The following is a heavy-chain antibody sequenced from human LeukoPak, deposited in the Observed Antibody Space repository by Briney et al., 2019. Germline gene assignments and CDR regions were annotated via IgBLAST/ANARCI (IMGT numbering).Heavy chain of an antibody. D-gene: IGHD2-2*02. CDR2: ISGSGGST. J-gene: IGHJ4*02. V-gene: IGHV3-23*01. Sequence: PGGPLRFSCAASGFTFSSYAMSGVRQAPGKGLEWVSPISGSGGSTYYADSVKGRFTISRDNSKNTLYLQMNSLRAEDTAVYYCAKTYLVVPAAIHFDYWGQGTLVTVSS. CDR1: GFTFSSYA. CDR3: AKTYLVVPAAIHFDY.